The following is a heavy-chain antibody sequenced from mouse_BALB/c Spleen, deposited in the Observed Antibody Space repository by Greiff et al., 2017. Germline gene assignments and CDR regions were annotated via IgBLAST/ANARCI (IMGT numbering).Heavy chain of an antibody. J-gene: IGHJ2*01. Sequence: EVKLVESGGGLVKPGGSLKLSCAASGFTFSSYTMSWVRQTPEKRLEWVATISSGGSYTYYPDSVKGRFTISRDNAKNTLYLQMSSLKSEDTAMYYCTREKAITTVVAHFDYWGQGTTLTVSS. V-gene: IGHV5-6-4*01. CDR1: GFTFSSYT. D-gene: IGHD1-1*01. CDR2: ISSGGSYT. CDR3: TREKAITTVVAHFDY.